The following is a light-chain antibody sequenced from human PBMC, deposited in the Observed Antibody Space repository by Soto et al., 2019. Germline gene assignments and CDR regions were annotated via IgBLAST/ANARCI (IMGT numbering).Light chain of an antibody. CDR2: NVN. J-gene: IGLJ1*01. CDR1: SGDVGAYDF. Sequence: QSPLSHPASVSWSPGQSITISCTGTSGDVGAYDFVSWYQQHPGKAPRLMIYNVNNRPAGASNRFSGSKSGSTASLTISTLQAEDQADHYCASFTNTSSYVFGAGTKVTAL. CDR3: ASFTNTSSYV. V-gene: IGLV2-14*01.